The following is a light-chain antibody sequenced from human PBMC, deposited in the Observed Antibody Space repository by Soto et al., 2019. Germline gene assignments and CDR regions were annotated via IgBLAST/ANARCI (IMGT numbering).Light chain of an antibody. V-gene: IGKV3-11*01. J-gene: IGKJ4*01. Sequence: EIVLTQSPAILSLSPGERATLSCRTSQPITISNLAWYQQKSGQAPRLLLYDAFNRASVISARFSGSGYGTDFTFTIRSLEPADFGVYFCQPRKDWPLTFGGGNQVQIK. CDR3: QPRKDWPLT. CDR1: QPITISN. CDR2: DAF.